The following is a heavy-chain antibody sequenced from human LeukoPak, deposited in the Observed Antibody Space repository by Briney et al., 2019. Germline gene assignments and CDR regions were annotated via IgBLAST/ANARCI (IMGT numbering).Heavy chain of an antibody. CDR3: ARGGSSGWDHHGAFDI. D-gene: IGHD6-19*01. J-gene: IGHJ3*02. CDR2: MYTSGST. CDR1: GGSISSGSYY. Sequence: PSETLSLTCTVSGGSISSGSYYWSWLRQPAGKGLEWIGRMYTSGSTNYKPSLKSRVTISVDTSKNQFSLKLSSVIAADTAVYYCARGGSSGWDHHGAFDIWGQGTMVTVSS. V-gene: IGHV4-61*02.